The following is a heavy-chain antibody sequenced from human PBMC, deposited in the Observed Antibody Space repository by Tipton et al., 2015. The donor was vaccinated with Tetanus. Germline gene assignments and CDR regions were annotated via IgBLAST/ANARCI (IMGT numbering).Heavy chain of an antibody. CDR1: GGSISSYY. Sequence: TLSLTCTVSGGSISSYYWSWIRQPPEKGLEWIGYIHYSWSTNYNPSLNSRISISTDTSKNQFSLTVRSVTAADTAVYYCARQVGDTYGSALDHWGQGTLVTVSS. J-gene: IGHJ5*02. D-gene: IGHD5-18*01. CDR3: ARQVGDTYGSALDH. CDR2: IHYSWST. V-gene: IGHV4-59*08.